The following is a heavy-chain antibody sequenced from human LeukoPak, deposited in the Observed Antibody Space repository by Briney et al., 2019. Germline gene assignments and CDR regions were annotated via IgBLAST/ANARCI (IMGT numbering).Heavy chain of an antibody. V-gene: IGHV4-59*01. D-gene: IGHD3-9*01. CDR2: IYYSGST. CDR3: ARMYYDILAGYSFDY. J-gene: IGHJ4*02. CDR1: GVSFSTYY. Sequence: SETLSLTCTVSGVSFSTYYWSWIRQPPGKGLEWIGYIYYSGSTNYNPSLKSRVTISVDTSKNQFSLKLSSVTAADTAVYYCARMYYDILAGYSFDYWGQGTLVTVSS.